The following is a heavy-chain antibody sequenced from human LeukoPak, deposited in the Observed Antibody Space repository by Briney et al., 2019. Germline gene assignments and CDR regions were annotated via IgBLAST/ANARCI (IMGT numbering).Heavy chain of an antibody. CDR3: ARDRAPIAAAGIFDP. D-gene: IGHD6-13*01. CDR2: ISYDGSNK. V-gene: IGHV3-30-3*01. Sequence: LSLTCTVSGGSISSSSYYWGWIRQAPGKGLEWVAVISYDGSNKYYADSVKGRFTISRDNSKNTLYLQMNSLRAEDTAVYYCARDRAPIAAAGIFDPWGQGTLVTVSS. J-gene: IGHJ5*02. CDR1: GGSISSSS.